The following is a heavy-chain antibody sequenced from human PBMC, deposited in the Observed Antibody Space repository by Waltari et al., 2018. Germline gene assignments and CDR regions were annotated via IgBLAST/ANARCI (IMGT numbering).Heavy chain of an antibody. D-gene: IGHD6-13*01. CDR2: INHSGST. V-gene: IGHV4-34*01. CDR3: ARNAIATDY. Sequence: QVQLQQWGAGLLKPSETLSLTCAVSGGSFSGYYWSWIRQPPGKGLEWIGEINHSGSTNYNPSLKSRVTISVDTSKNQFSLKLSSVTAADTAVYYCARNAIATDYWGQGTLVTVSS. J-gene: IGHJ4*02. CDR1: GGSFSGYY.